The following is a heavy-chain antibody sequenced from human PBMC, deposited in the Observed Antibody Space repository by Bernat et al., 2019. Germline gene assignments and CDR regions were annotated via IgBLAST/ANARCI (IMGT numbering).Heavy chain of an antibody. CDR1: GGSVSNANYY. CDR2: IYYSGIT. J-gene: IGHJ6*02. Sequence: HVQLQESGPGLVKPSETLSLTCTVSGGSVSNANYYWSWIRQPPGKGLEWIAYIYYSGITNYNPSLKSRVTILVDTSKNQFSLKLSSVTAADTAVYYCARDLVQNSSSWYSFNSGAVWYGMDVWGQGTTVTVSS. V-gene: IGHV4-61*01. CDR3: ARDLVQNSSSWYSFNSGAVWYGMDV. D-gene: IGHD6-13*01.